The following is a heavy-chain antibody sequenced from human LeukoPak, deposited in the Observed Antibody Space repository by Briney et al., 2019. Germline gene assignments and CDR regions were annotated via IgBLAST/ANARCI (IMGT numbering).Heavy chain of an antibody. D-gene: IGHD3-10*01. CDR1: GYTFTSYA. CDR2: INAYNGNT. J-gene: IGHJ4*02. CDR3: ARGHMVRGKGVRYFDY. Sequence: AASVKVSCKASGYTFTSYAMNWVRQAPGQGLEWMGWINAYNGNTNYAQKLQGRVTMTTDTSTSTAYMELRSLRSDDTAVYYCARGHMVRGKGVRYFDYWGQGTLVTVSS. V-gene: IGHV1-18*01.